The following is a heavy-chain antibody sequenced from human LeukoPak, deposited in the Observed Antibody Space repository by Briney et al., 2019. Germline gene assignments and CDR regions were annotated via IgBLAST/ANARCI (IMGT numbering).Heavy chain of an antibody. CDR1: GGSTSSYY. Sequence: SETLSLTCTVSGGSTSSYYWSWIRQPPGKGLEWIGYIYYSGSTNYNPSLKSRVTISVDTSKNQFSLKLSSVTAADTAVYYCAREISHFDYWGQGTLVTVSS. V-gene: IGHV4-59*12. J-gene: IGHJ4*02. D-gene: IGHD3-3*01. CDR2: IYYSGST. CDR3: AREISHFDY.